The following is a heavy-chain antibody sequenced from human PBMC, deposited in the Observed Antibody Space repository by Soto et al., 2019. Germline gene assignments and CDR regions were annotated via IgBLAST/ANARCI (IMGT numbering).Heavy chain of an antibody. CDR1: GFTFSSYA. CDR2: ISGSGGST. Sequence: GGSLRLSCAASGFTFSSYAMNWVRQAPGKGLEWVSVISGSGGSTYYADSVKGRFTISRDNSKNTLYLQMNSLRAEDTAVYYSAREGFYYYYGMDVWGQGTTVTVSS. J-gene: IGHJ6*02. CDR3: AREGFYYYYGMDV. V-gene: IGHV3-23*01.